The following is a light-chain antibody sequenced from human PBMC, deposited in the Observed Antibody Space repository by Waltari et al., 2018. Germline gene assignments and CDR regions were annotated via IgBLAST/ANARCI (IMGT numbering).Light chain of an antibody. CDR3: LVYMGSGIWV. CDR1: PGSVSRTSY. CDR2: KTN. J-gene: IGLJ3*02. V-gene: IGLV8-61*01. Sequence: TVVTQEPSRSVCPGGPVPLTCVLSPGSVSRTSYASWYQQRPGQTPRTLVYKTNIRSSGVPARFSGSSLGNKAALIITGAQADDECDYYCLVYMGSGIWVFGGGTKLSVL.